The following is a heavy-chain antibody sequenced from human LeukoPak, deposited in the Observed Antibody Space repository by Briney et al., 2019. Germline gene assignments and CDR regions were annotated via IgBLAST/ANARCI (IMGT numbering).Heavy chain of an antibody. CDR3: ARVFYYDSSGQLDY. Sequence: SETLSLTCTVSGYSISSGYYWGWIRQLPGKVLEWNGSIYQSGSTYYNPSLKSRVTISVDTSKNQFSLKLSSVTAADTAVYYCARVFYYDSSGQLDYWGQGTLVTVSS. V-gene: IGHV4-38-2*02. D-gene: IGHD3-22*01. CDR1: GYSISSGYY. J-gene: IGHJ4*02. CDR2: IYQSGST.